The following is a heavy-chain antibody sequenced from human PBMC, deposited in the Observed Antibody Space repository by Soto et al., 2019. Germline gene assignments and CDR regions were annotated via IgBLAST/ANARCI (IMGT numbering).Heavy chain of an antibody. D-gene: IGHD6-19*01. CDR3: AKRMGSGWYGAFDI. CDR1: GYTFTGYY. V-gene: IGHV1-2*02. Sequence: GASVKVSCKASGYTFTGYYMHWVRQAPGQGLEWMGWINANSGSTNYAQKFQGRVTMTTDTSTSTAYMELRSLRSDDTAVYYCAKRMGSGWYGAFDIWGQGTMVTV. J-gene: IGHJ3*02. CDR2: INANSGST.